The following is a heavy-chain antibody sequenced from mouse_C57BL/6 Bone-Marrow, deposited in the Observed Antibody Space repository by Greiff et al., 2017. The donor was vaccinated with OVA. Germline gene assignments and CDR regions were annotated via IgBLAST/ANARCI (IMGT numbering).Heavy chain of an antibody. Sequence: VKVVESGAELVRPGTSVKMSCKASGYTFTNYWIGWAKQRPGHGLEWIGDIYPGGGYTNYNEKFKGKATLTADKSSSTAYMQFSSLTSEDSAIYYCARRGLALDYWGQGTTLTVSS. V-gene: IGHV1-63*01. CDR2: IYPGGGYT. CDR3: ARRGLALDY. J-gene: IGHJ2*01. CDR1: GYTFTNYW. D-gene: IGHD3-3*01.